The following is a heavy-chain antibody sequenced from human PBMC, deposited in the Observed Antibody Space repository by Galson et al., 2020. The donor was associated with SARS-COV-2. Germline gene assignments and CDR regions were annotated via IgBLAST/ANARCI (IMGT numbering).Heavy chain of an antibody. V-gene: IGHV4-39*01. J-gene: IGHJ4*02. Sequence: ETSETLSLTCTVSGGSISSSSYYWGWIRQPPGKGLEWIGSIYYSGSTYYNPSFKSRVTISVDTSKNQFSLKLSSVTAADTAVYYCARLPKAVAARAYWGQGTLVTVSS. CDR2: IYYSGST. CDR1: GGSISSSSYY. D-gene: IGHD6-6*01. CDR3: ARLPKAVAARAY.